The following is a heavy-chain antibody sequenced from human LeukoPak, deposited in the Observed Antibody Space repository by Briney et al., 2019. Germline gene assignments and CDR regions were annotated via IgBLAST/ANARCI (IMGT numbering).Heavy chain of an antibody. D-gene: IGHD2-15*01. Sequence: AGGSLRLSCAASRFTFSSYGMHWVRQAPGKGLEWVAVISYDGSNKYYADSVKGRFTISRDNSKNTLYLQMNSLRAEDTAVYYCAKMGVSGSSYYYYYYYYMDVWGKGTTVTVSS. CDR3: AKMGVSGSSYYYYYYYYMDV. V-gene: IGHV3-30*18. CDR1: RFTFSSYG. CDR2: ISYDGSNK. J-gene: IGHJ6*03.